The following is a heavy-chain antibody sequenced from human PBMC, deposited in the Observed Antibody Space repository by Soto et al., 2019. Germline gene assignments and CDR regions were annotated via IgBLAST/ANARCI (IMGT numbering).Heavy chain of an antibody. Sequence: GSLSLSCAASGFTFSSYGMHWVRKAPGKGLERVAVISYDGSNKYYADSVKGRFTISRDNSKTTMYLQMNSLRAEDTAVYYCARGPYLLQISDYYYYYMDVWGKGTTVTVSS. V-gene: IGHV3-30*03. CDR1: GFTFSSYG. CDR3: ARGPYLLQISDYYYYYMDV. D-gene: IGHD2-2*01. J-gene: IGHJ6*03. CDR2: ISYDGSNK.